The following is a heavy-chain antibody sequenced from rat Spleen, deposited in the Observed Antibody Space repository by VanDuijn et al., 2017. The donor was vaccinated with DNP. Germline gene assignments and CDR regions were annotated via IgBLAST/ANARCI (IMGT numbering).Heavy chain of an antibody. D-gene: IGHD1-11*01. J-gene: IGHJ2*01. CDR1: GFSLTNYG. CDR2: IWNTGAT. V-gene: IGHV2-41*01. Sequence: QVQLKESGPGLVQPSQTLSLTCTVSGFSLTNYGVIWVRQPPGKGLEWMGVIWNTGATQFNSALKSRLSISKDTSKSQVFLKMNSLQTEDTATYYCARDRRGYFDYWGQGAMVTVSS. CDR3: ARDRRGYFDY.